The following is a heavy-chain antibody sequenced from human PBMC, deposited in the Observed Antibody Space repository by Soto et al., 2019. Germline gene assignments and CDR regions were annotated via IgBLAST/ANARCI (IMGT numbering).Heavy chain of an antibody. V-gene: IGHV4-34*01. CDR3: ARLVYDTRLNYMYFDF. CDR2: INHSGST. J-gene: IGHJ4*02. CDR1: GGSFSGYY. Sequence: SETLSLTCAVYGGSFSGYYWSWIRQPPGKGLEWIGEINHSGSTNYNPSLKSRVTISVDTSKNQFSLKLSSVTAADTAIYFCARLVYDTRLNYMYFDFWGQGTLVTVSS. D-gene: IGHD3-10*01.